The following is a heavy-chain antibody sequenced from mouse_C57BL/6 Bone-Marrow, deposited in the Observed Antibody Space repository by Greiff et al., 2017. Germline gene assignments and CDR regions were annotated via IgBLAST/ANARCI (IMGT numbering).Heavy chain of an antibody. V-gene: IGHV3-6*01. CDR1: GYSITSGYY. D-gene: IGHD3-2*01. Sequence: EVQLVESGPGLVKPSQSLSLTCSVTGYSITSGYYWNWIRQFPGNKLEWMGYISYDGSNNYNPSLKNRISITRDTSKNQVFLKLNSVTTEDTATYYCARGTALDYWGQGTTLTVSS. CDR2: ISYDGSN. J-gene: IGHJ2*01. CDR3: ARGTALDY.